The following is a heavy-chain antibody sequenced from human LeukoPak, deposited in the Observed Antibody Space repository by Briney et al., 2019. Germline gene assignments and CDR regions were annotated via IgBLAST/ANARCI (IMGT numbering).Heavy chain of an antibody. J-gene: IGHJ4*02. CDR2: ISSPGSTI. Sequence: GGPLRLSRAASGFTFSNYEMNWVRQAPGKGLEWVSYISSPGSTIYYADSVKGRFTISRDNAKNSLYLQMNSLRAEDTAAYYCASEPPVDYWGQGTLVSVSS. CDR1: GFTFSNYE. V-gene: IGHV3-48*03. D-gene: IGHD4-17*01. CDR3: ASEPPVDY.